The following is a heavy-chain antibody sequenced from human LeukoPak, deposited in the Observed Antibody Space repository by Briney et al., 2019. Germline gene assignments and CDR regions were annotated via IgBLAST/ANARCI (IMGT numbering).Heavy chain of an antibody. CDR1: GFTVSSNY. Sequence: GGSLRLSCAASGFTVSSNYMNWVRQAPGKGLEWVSVIYTGGMTNYADSVKGRFTISRDNSKNRLYLQMNSLRAEDTAVYYCARENSDTAMAHDAFDIWGQGTMVTVSS. V-gene: IGHV3-53*05. D-gene: IGHD5-18*01. J-gene: IGHJ3*02. CDR2: IYTGGMT. CDR3: ARENSDTAMAHDAFDI.